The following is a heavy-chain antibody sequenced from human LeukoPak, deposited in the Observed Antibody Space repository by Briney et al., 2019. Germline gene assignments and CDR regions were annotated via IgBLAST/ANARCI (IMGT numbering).Heavy chain of an antibody. V-gene: IGHV5-51*01. J-gene: IGHJ5*02. CDR3: ARSLRYCSSTSCYNNWFDP. CDR2: IYPGDSDT. D-gene: IGHD2-2*01. Sequence: GESLKISCKGSRYSFTSYWIGWVRQMPGKGLEWMGIIYPGDSDTRYSPSFQVQVTISADKSISTAYLQWSSLKASDTAMYYCARSLRYCSSTSCYNNWFDPWGQGTLVTVSS. CDR1: RYSFTSYW.